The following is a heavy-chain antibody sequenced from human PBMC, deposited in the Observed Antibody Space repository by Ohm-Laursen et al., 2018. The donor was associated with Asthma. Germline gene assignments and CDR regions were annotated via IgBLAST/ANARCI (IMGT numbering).Heavy chain of an antibody. Sequence: SSVKVSCKASGGTFSSYAISWVRQAPGQGLEWMGGIIPIFGTANYAQKFQGRVTITADESTSTAYMELSSLRSEDTAVYYCAREIYYGSGSYYIPGYYYYGMDVWGQGTTVTVSS. CDR1: GGTFSSYA. V-gene: IGHV1-69*01. CDR2: IIPIFGTA. D-gene: IGHD3-10*01. J-gene: IGHJ6*02. CDR3: AREIYYGSGSYYIPGYYYYGMDV.